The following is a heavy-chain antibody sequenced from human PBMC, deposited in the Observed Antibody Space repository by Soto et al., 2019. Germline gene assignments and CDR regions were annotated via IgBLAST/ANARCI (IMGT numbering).Heavy chain of an antibody. V-gene: IGHV3-23*01. J-gene: IGHJ4*02. Sequence: GGSLRLSCAASGFTFSSYAMSWVRQVPGKGLEWVSAISGSGGSTYYADSVTGRLTSSRDTSKNTLYLQRNSLRAEYTALYYCAKDRWTDDYDSSCLYFYYWGQGTRVTVSS. D-gene: IGHD3-22*01. CDR1: GFTFSSYA. CDR3: AKDRWTDDYDSSCLYFYY. CDR2: ISGSGGST.